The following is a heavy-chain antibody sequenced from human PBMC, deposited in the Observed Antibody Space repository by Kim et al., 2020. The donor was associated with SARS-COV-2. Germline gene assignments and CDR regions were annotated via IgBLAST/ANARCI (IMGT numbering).Heavy chain of an antibody. CDR3: ANQKKEYSYGTGSYYYYIDV. CDR1: GGSISSGGSS. J-gene: IGHJ6*03. D-gene: IGHD5-18*01. CDR2: IYHTGST. V-gene: IGHV4-30-2*01. Sequence: SETLSLTCAVSGGSISSGGSSWSWIRQPPGKGLEWIGFIYHTGSTYYNPSLKSRVTISVDRSKNQFSLNLSSVTAADTAVYYCANQKKEYSYGTGSYYYYIDVWGKGTTVTVSS.